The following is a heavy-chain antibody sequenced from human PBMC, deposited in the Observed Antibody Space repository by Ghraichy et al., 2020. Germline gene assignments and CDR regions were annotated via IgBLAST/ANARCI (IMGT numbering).Heavy chain of an antibody. CDR1: GFTFSNYA. CDR3: AKDRGPSGSFDF. Sequence: LSLTCAASGFTFSNYAMSWVRQAPGKGLEWVSAIGGTSGNTYYADSVEGRFTISRDNSKNTLYLQMDSLRAEDTAVFYCAKDRGPSGSFDFWGQGTLVTVSS. V-gene: IGHV3-23*01. CDR2: IGGTSGNT. J-gene: IGHJ4*03. D-gene: IGHD3-10*01.